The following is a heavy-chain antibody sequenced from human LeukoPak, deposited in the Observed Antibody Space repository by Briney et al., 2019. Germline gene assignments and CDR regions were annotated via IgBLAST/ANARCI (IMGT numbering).Heavy chain of an antibody. D-gene: IGHD5-24*01. CDR2: IYYSGST. CDR1: GGSISSGDYY. V-gene: IGHV4-30-4*01. Sequence: SETLSLTCTVSGGSISSGDYYWSWIRQPPGKGLEWIGYIYYSGSTYNNPPLKSRVNISVDRSKNQFSLKLSSVTAADTAVYYCARGKWLPNFGYWGQGTLVTVSS. CDR3: ARGKWLPNFGY. J-gene: IGHJ4*02.